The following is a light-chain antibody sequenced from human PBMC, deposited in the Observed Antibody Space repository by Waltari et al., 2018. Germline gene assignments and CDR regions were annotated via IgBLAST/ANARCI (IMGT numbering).Light chain of an antibody. V-gene: IGKV1-17*01. CDR2: GAS. CDR3: LQHNTYPIT. Sequence: DIQMTQSPSSLSASVGDRVTLTCRASQGISDDLGWYQQKPGQPPKRLIYGASNLQSWFPLRFSGSGSGTEFTLTISSLQPEDSAIYYCLQHNTYPITFGPGTKVEIK. J-gene: IGKJ3*01. CDR1: QGISDD.